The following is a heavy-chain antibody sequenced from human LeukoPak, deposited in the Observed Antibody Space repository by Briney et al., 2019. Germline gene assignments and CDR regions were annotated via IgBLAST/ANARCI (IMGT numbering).Heavy chain of an antibody. CDR2: IRSSGETT. J-gene: IGHJ4*02. Sequence: PGGSLRLSCVAPGFIFSNYDVNWVRQAPGKGLEWVSCIRSSGETTYHADSVKGRFTTSRDNAQNSLYLQMNSLRAEDTAVYYCARRGPPDFDYWGQGTLVTVSS. V-gene: IGHV3-48*03. CDR1: GFIFSNYD. CDR3: ARRGPPDFDY.